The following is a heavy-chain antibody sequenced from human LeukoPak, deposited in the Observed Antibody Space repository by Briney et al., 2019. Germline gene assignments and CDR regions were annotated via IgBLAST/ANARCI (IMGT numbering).Heavy chain of an antibody. V-gene: IGHV3-7*01. Sequence: GGSLRLSCAASGFTFSSYWMSWVRQAPGKGLEWVANIKQDGSEKYYVDSVKGRFTISRDNAKNSLYLQMNSLRAEDTAVYYCARDALQSVYYCGMDVWGQGTTVTVSS. CDR3: ARDALQSVYYCGMDV. CDR2: IKQDGSEK. D-gene: IGHD4-11*01. J-gene: IGHJ6*02. CDR1: GFTFSSYW.